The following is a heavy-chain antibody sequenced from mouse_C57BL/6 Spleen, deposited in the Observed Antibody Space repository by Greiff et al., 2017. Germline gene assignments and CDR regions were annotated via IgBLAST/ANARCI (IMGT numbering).Heavy chain of an antibody. CDR1: GYTFTSYW. CDR3: AREGTYYFDY. CDR2: IDPSDSYT. V-gene: IGHV1-59*01. Sequence: LQQPGAELVRPGTSVKLSCKASGYTFTSYWMHWVKQRPGQGLEWIGVIDPSDSYTNYNQKFKGKATLTVDTSSSTAYMQLSSLTSEDSAVYYCAREGTYYFDYWGQGTTLTVSS. J-gene: IGHJ2*01. D-gene: IGHD3-3*01.